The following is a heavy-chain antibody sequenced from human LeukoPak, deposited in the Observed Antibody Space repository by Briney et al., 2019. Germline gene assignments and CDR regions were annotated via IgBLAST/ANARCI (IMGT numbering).Heavy chain of an antibody. D-gene: IGHD3-9*01. Sequence: PGGSLTLSCPASGFTFSSYSMNWVRQAPGNGLEWASYISRSSSNIYYADSVKGRFTISRDNAKNSLYLQMNSLRAEDTAVYYCARDSGTYYDILTGPDAFDIWGQGTMVTVSS. CDR3: ARDSGTYYDILTGPDAFDI. CDR2: ISRSSSNI. CDR1: GFTFSSYS. J-gene: IGHJ3*02. V-gene: IGHV3-48*01.